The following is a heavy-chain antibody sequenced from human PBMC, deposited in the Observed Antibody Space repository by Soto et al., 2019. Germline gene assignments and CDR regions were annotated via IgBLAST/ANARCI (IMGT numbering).Heavy chain of an antibody. CDR3: ARVSTYCSGGSCYFDAFDI. D-gene: IGHD2-15*01. V-gene: IGHV5-51*01. Sequence: GESLKISCKGSGYSFTNSWIGWVRQMPGKGLEWMGIIYPGDSDTRYSPSLQGQVTISVDKSTSTAYLQWSSLKASDTAMYYCARVSTYCSGGSCYFDAFDIWGQGTMVTVSS. J-gene: IGHJ3*02. CDR2: IYPGDSDT. CDR1: GYSFTNSW.